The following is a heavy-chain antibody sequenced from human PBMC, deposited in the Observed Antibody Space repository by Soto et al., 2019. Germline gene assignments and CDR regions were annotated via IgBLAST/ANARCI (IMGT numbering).Heavy chain of an antibody. CDR3: AKGYYGSVCYYYGMDV. V-gene: IGHV3-9*01. CDR1: GFRFDEYA. CDR2: ISWNSGTT. D-gene: IGHD3-10*01. Sequence: PGGSLRLSRAASGFRFDEYAMHWVRQAPGKGLEWVSGISWNSGTTGYADSLKGRFTISRDNGKSSLCLQMNSLRTEDTALYYCAKGYYGSVCYYYGMDVWGQGTMVTVSS. J-gene: IGHJ6*02.